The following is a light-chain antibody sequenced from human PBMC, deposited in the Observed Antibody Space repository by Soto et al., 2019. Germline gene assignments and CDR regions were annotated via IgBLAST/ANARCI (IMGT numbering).Light chain of an antibody. CDR3: SSYTSTSTVV. V-gene: IGLV2-14*01. CDR1: SSDVGGYNY. J-gene: IGLJ2*01. CDR2: DVS. Sequence: QSALTQPASVSGSPGQSITFSCTGTSSDVGGYNYVSWYQQHPGKAPKLMIYDVSNRPSGVSNRFPGSKSGNTASLTISGLQAEDEADYYCSSYTSTSTVVFGGGTKVTVL.